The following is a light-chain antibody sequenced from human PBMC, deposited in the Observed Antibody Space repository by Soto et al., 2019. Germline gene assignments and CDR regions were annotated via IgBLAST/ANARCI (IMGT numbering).Light chain of an antibody. CDR2: GAS. V-gene: IGKV3-20*01. CDR3: QQYGSSPLT. CDR1: QSVSRNY. J-gene: IGKJ2*01. Sequence: IVLTQSPGTLSLSPGERATLSCRASQSVSRNYLAWYQQKPGQGPRPLIFGASSSLTGIPDRFSVSGSGTDFTLTISRLEPEDVGVYYCQQYGSSPLTFGQGTKVEIK.